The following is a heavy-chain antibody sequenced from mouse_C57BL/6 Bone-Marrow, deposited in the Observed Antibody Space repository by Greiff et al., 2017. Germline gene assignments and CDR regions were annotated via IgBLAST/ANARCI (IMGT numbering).Heavy chain of an antibody. CDR3: AREGIRRRAWLDY. J-gene: IGHJ3*01. CDR2: IYPGNGDT. CDR1: GYTFTSYW. Sequence: EVQLQQSGTVLAKPGASVKMSCKTSGYTFTSYWMHWVKQRPGQGLEWIGSIYPGNGDTSYNKKFKGKAKLTAVTSSSTAYMELSSLTTEDAAVYFCAREGIRRRAWLDYWGQGTVVTVSA. V-gene: IGHV1-5*01. D-gene: IGHD1-1*01.